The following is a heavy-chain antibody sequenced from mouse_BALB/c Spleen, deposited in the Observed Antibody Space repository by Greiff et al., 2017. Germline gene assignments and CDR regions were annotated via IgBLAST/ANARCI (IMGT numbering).Heavy chain of an antibody. D-gene: IGHD1-1*01. CDR1: GYTFTDYV. J-gene: IGHJ3*01. CDR2: IYPGSGST. CDR3: ARDGSYAFFAY. Sequence: VQLQQSGPELVKPGASVKMSCKASGYTFTDYVISWVKQRTGQGLEWIGEIYPGSGSTYYNEKFKGKATLTADKSSNTAYMQLSSLTSEDSAVYFCARDGSYAFFAYWGQGTLVTVSA. V-gene: IGHV1-81*01.